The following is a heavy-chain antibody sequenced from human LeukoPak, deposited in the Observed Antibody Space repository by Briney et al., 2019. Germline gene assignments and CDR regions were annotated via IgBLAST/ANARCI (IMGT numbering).Heavy chain of an antibody. CDR3: VKGMEDYDILTGVLDV. CDR2: ISSNGGST. D-gene: IGHD3-9*01. J-gene: IGHJ6*02. Sequence: PGGSLRLSCSASGFTFSSYAMHWARQAPGKGLEYVSAISSNGGSTYYADSVKGRFTISRDNSKNTLYLQMSSLRAEDTAVYYCVKGMEDYDILTGVLDVWGQGTTVTVSS. V-gene: IGHV3-64D*06. CDR1: GFTFSSYA.